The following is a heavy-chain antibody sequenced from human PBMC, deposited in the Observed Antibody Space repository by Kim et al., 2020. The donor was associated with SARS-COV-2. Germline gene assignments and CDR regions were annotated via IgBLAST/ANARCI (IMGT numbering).Heavy chain of an antibody. V-gene: IGHV3-33*01. D-gene: IGHD3-3*02. Sequence: GGSLRLSCAASGFSFSTYGMHWVRQAPGKGLEWVAVIWDDGSIEYYADSVKGRFTISRDNSKNILYLQMNSLRPEDTAVYYCARANLLAGNYFDFWGQGT. CDR2: IWDDGSIE. CDR1: GFSFSTYG. CDR3: ARANLLAGNYFDF. J-gene: IGHJ4*02.